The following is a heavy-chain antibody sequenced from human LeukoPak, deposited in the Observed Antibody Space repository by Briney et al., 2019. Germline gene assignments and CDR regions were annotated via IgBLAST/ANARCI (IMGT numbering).Heavy chain of an antibody. CDR3: ARDQVGSYSYDAFDI. J-gene: IGHJ3*02. V-gene: IGHV1-8*03. Sequence: ASVKVSCKASGYTFTSYGISWVRQATGQGLEWMGWMNPNSGNTGYAQKFQGRVTITRNTSISTAYMELSSLRSEDTAVYYCARDQVGSYSYDAFDIWGQGTMVTVSS. D-gene: IGHD1-26*01. CDR2: MNPNSGNT. CDR1: GYTFTSYG.